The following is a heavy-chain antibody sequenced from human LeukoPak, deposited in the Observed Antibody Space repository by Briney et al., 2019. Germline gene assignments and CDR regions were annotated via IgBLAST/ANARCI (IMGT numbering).Heavy chain of an antibody. CDR1: XXXXXDYX. V-gene: IGHV3-11*01. J-gene: IGHJ4*02. CDR2: ISSSGSTI. D-gene: IGHD1-26*01. Sequence: GGSXRXXXXXSXXXXXDYXXSWSRRAPWEGLEWVSYISSSGSTIYYAGSVKGRFTISRDNAKNSLYLQMNSLRAADTAVYYCAREERIVGAAFDYWGQGTLVTVSS. CDR3: AREERIVGAAFDY.